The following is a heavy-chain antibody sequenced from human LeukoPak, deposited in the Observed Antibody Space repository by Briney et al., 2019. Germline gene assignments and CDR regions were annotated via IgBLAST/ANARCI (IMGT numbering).Heavy chain of an antibody. CDR1: GFTFSSYR. J-gene: IGHJ5*02. Sequence: PGGSLRLSCAASGFTFSSYRMHWVRQAPGKGLVWVSGIKSDGSSTNYADSVKGRFTISRDNAKNTFFLQMDSLRAEDTAVYYCARGSDYYQNWFDPWGQGTLVTVSS. D-gene: IGHD3-22*01. V-gene: IGHV3-74*01. CDR3: ARGSDYYQNWFDP. CDR2: IKSDGSST.